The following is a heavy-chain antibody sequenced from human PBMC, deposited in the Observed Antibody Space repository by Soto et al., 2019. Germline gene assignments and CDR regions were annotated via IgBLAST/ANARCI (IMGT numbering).Heavy chain of an antibody. Sequence: ASVKVSCKASGYTFPNYAIHLVRQTPVHILELIVWINAGYFSTKYSQNFQDRVTISMYTSATTSYIDLNILISEYTSVYFCARASVTDWPFDLWGQGTLVTVSS. CDR1: GYTFPNYA. J-gene: IGHJ4*02. CDR3: ARASVTDWPFDL. D-gene: IGHD3-9*01. CDR2: INAGYFST. V-gene: IGHV1-3*01.